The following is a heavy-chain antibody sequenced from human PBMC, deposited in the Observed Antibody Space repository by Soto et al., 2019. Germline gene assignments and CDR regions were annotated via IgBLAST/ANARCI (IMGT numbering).Heavy chain of an antibody. CDR1: GGSISSGSYY. CDR2: IYYSGST. Sequence: SGPLSLTCTVSGGSISSGSYYWGRIRQPPGKGLEWIGSIYYSGSTYYNPSLKSRVTISVDTSKNQFSLKLSSVTAADTAVYYCATFLRSGGTASEYDYWGQGSLVTVSS. J-gene: IGHJ4*02. D-gene: IGHD3-16*01. CDR3: ATFLRSGGTASEYDY. V-gene: IGHV4-39*07.